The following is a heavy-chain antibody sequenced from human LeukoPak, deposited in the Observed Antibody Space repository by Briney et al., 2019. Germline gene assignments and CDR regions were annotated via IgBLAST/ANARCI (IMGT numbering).Heavy chain of an antibody. J-gene: IGHJ4*02. V-gene: IGHV4-38-2*02. CDR3: ARSNYYDSSGYYFDY. CDR2: ISHTGST. Sequence: SETLSLTCTVSGYSISSDYYWGWIRQLPGKGLEWIGSISHTGSTNYNPSFKSRVTISVDRSKNQLSLKLSSVTAADTAVYYCARSNYYDSSGYYFDYWGQGTLVTVSS. D-gene: IGHD3-22*01. CDR1: GYSISSDYY.